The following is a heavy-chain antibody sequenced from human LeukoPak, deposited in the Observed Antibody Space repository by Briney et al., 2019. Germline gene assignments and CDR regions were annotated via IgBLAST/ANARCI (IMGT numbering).Heavy chain of an antibody. CDR3: ARGYSSASDAFDI. V-gene: IGHV3-7*01. Sequence: PAGSLRLSCAASGFTFSSYWMSWVRQAPGKGLEWVANIKQDGSEKYYVDSVKGRFTISRDNAKNSLYLQMNSLRAEDTAVYYCARGYSSASDAFDIWGQGTMVTVSS. CDR2: IKQDGSEK. CDR1: GFTFSSYW. D-gene: IGHD6-19*01. J-gene: IGHJ3*02.